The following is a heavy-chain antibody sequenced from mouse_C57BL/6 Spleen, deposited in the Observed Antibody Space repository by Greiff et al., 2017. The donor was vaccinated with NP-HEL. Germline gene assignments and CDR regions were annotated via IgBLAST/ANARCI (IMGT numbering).Heavy chain of an antibody. V-gene: IGHV5-6*01. Sequence: EVQVVESGGDLVKPGGSLKLSCAASGFTFSSYGMSWVRQTPDKRLEWVATISSGGSYTYYPDSVKGRFTISRDNAKNTLYLQMSSLKSEDTAMYYCARGSISDGYLFDYWGQGTTLTVSS. CDR3: ARGSISDGYLFDY. CDR2: ISSGGSYT. CDR1: GFTFSSYG. J-gene: IGHJ2*01. D-gene: IGHD2-3*01.